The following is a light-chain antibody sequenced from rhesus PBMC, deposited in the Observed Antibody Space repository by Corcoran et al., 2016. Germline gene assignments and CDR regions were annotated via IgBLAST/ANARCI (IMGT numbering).Light chain of an antibody. V-gene: IGKV3-31*02. CDR1: QSVSSY. Sequence: EIVMTQSPATLSLSPGERVTLSCRASQSVSSYLAWYQQKPGPAPRLLIYGASSRATGIPERFRGRGSGTDFTLTISSLEPEDFAVYYCQETSNLWTFGQGTKVEIK. J-gene: IGKJ1*01. CDR2: GAS. CDR3: QETSNLWT.